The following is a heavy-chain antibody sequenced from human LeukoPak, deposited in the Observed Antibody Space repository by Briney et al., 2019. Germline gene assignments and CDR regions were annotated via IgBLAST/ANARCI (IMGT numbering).Heavy chain of an antibody. CDR1: GYTFTGYY. CDR2: INPNSGGT. V-gene: IGHV1-2*02. Sequence: GASVKVSCKASGYTFTGYYMHWVRQAPGQGLEWMGWINPNSGGTNYAQKFQGRVTKTRDTSISTAYMELSRLRSDDTAVYYCARETGEQWLPQYWGQGTLVTVSS. CDR3: ARETGEQWLPQY. D-gene: IGHD6-19*01. J-gene: IGHJ4*02.